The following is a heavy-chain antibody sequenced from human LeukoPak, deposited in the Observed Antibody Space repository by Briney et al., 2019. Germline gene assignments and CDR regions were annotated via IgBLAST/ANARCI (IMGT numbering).Heavy chain of an antibody. Sequence: PGRSLRLSCAASGFTFSSYAMHWVRQAPGKGLEWVAVISYDGSNKYYADSVKGRFTISRDNSKNTLYLQMNSLRAEDTAEYYCARDTYYYDSSGYLDYWGQGTLVTVSS. CDR1: GFTFSSYA. V-gene: IGHV3-30-3*01. CDR3: ARDTYYYDSSGYLDY. D-gene: IGHD3-22*01. CDR2: ISYDGSNK. J-gene: IGHJ4*02.